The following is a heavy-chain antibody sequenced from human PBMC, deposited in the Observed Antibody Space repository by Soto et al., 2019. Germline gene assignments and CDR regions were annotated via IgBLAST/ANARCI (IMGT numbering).Heavy chain of an antibody. J-gene: IGHJ4*02. CDR3: ANHNPRRGSGSRFGY. CDR2: IIPILGIT. D-gene: IGHD3-10*01. V-gene: IGHV1-69*02. CDR1: GGTFSSYT. Sequence: QVQLVQSGAEVKKPGSSVKVSCKASGGTFSSYTISWVRQAPGQGLEWMGRIIPILGITNYTQKYEDSVTSTATTSMSTAYSELSSLRTEDRAEYYSANHNPRRGSGSRFGYWGKGTLVTVSS.